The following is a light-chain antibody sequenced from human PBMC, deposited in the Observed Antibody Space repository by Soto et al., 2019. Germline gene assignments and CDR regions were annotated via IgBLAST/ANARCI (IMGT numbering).Light chain of an antibody. CDR2: TAS. J-gene: IGKJ4*01. V-gene: IGKV1-6*01. Sequence: AIQMTQSPSSLSASVGDRVIITCGASQGIRNDLAWYQQKPGKVPKLLIYTASNLQSGVPSRFSGSGSGTDFTLTISSLQPEDFAMYYCLQHNDYPLSFGGGTKVDIK. CDR1: QGIRND. CDR3: LQHNDYPLS.